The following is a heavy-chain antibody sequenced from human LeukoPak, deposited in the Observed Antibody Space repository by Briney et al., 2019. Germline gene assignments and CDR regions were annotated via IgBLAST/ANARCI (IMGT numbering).Heavy chain of an antibody. V-gene: IGHV3-66*02. J-gene: IGHJ4*02. CDR2: IYVADAA. D-gene: IGHD6-13*01. Sequence: GGCLRLSCAASGVNVCSNYMTCSCQAPGEGLEWVSLIYVADAAYYAESVRGRFMISRDNLKDTLFLQINSLRVEDTAVYYCVTSTGQQFIPYDYWGQGTHVTVSS. CDR1: GVNVCSNY. CDR3: VTSTGQQFIPYDY.